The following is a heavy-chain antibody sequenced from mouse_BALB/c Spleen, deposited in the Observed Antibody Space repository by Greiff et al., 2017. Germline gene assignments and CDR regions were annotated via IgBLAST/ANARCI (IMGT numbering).Heavy chain of an antibody. Sequence: EVKLVESGPGLVKPSQSLSLTCTVTGYSITSDYAWNWIRQFPGNKLEWMGYISYSGSTSYNPSLKSRISITRDTSKNQFFLQLNSVTTEDTATYYCARVYDYDAAMDYWGQGTSVTVSS. J-gene: IGHJ4*01. CDR1: GYSITSDYA. CDR2: ISYSGST. CDR3: ARVYDYDAAMDY. V-gene: IGHV3-2*02. D-gene: IGHD2-4*01.